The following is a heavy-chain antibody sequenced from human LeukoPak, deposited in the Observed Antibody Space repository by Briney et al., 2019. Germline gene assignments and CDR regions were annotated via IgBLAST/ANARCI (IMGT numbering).Heavy chain of an antibody. D-gene: IGHD2-2*01. CDR1: GFTFSSYG. CDR3: ARIYCSSTSCYGGYSGYYFDY. Sequence: PGRSLRLSCAASGFTFSSYGMHWVRQAPGKGLEWVAVISYDGSNKYYADSVKGRFTISRDNSKNTLYLQMNSLRAEDTAVYYCARIYCSSTSCYGGYSGYYFDYWGQGTLVTVSS. V-gene: IGHV3-30*03. CDR2: ISYDGSNK. J-gene: IGHJ4*02.